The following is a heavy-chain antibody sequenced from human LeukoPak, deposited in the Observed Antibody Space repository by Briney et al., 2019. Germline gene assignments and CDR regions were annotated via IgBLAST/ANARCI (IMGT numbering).Heavy chain of an antibody. D-gene: IGHD3-10*01. J-gene: IGHJ4*02. CDR3: ARSQNYYGSGDY. V-gene: IGHV4-61*03. CDR1: GDSVSNGNYY. CDR2: IYYTGKT. Sequence: SETLSLTCTVSGDSVSNGNYYWSWLRQPPGKALEWIGYIYYTGKTYYNPSLEGRVTILVDTSRNHFSVKQSSVTAADTAVYYCARSQNYYGSGDYWSQGTLVTVSS.